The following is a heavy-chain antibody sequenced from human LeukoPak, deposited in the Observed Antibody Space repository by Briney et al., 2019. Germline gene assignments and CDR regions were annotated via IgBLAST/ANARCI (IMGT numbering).Heavy chain of an antibody. D-gene: IGHD6-13*01. CDR3: TTDPYSN. V-gene: IGHV3-15*01. CDR1: GFTVSSNY. Sequence: GGSLRLSCAASGFTVSSNYRSWVRQAPGKGLEWVGRIKSKTDGGTTDYAAPVKGRFTISRDDSKNTLYLQMNSLKTEDTVVYYCTTDPYSNWGQGTLVTVSS. CDR2: IKSKTDGGTT. J-gene: IGHJ4*02.